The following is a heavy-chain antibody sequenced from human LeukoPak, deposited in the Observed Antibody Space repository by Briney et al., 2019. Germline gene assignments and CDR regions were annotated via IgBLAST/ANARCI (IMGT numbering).Heavy chain of an antibody. J-gene: IGHJ4*02. CDR2: IRRDGGNI. Sequence: PGGSLLLSCAASGFLFSHYYMHWVRQAPGKGLVWVSRIRRDGGNIGYADSVKGRFTISRDNAKNTLYLQMNSLRGEDTAVYYCVREYPDCGGDCLAYWGQGTLVTVSS. D-gene: IGHD2-21*02. CDR3: VREYPDCGGDCLAY. V-gene: IGHV3-74*01. CDR1: GFLFSHYY.